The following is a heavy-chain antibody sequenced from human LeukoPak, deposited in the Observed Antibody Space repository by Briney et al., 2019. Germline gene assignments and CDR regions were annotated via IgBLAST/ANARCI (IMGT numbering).Heavy chain of an antibody. Sequence: SETLSLTCTVSGGSISRYYWSWIRQPPGKGLGWIGYIYYSGSTNYNPSLKSRVTISVDTSKNQFSLKLSSVTAADTAVYYCASSRYGGYEEFDYWGQGTLVTVSS. CDR2: IYYSGST. CDR1: GGSISRYY. V-gene: IGHV4-59*01. CDR3: ASSRYGGYEEFDY. J-gene: IGHJ4*02. D-gene: IGHD5-12*01.